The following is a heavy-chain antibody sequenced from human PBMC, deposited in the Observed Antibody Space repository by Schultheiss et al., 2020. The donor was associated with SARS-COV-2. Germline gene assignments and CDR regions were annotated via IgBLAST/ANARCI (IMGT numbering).Heavy chain of an antibody. CDR1: GASISSRSYS. J-gene: IGHJ6*02. V-gene: IGHV4-30-2*01. D-gene: IGHD2-15*01. CDR3: ARGDGRSYGMDV. Sequence: LRLSCTVSGASISSRSYSWTWIRQPPGKGLEWIGYIYYSGSTYYNPSLKSRVTISVDTSKNQFSLKLSSVTAADTAVYYCARGDGRSYGMDVWGQGTTVTVSS. CDR2: IYYSGST.